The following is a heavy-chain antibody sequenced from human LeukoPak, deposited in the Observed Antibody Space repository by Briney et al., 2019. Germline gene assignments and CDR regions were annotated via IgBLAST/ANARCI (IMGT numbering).Heavy chain of an antibody. V-gene: IGHV3-7*01. CDR3: ARSGFWSGSYAMDV. CDR1: GFTFDDYA. J-gene: IGHJ6*02. Sequence: GGSLRLSCAASGFTFDDYAMHWVRQAPGKGLEWVANIKQDGSEKYYVDSVEGRFTIYRDNAKNAVYLQMNSLRVEDTAVYYCARSGFWSGSYAMDVWGRGTTVTVSS. D-gene: IGHD3-3*01. CDR2: IKQDGSEK.